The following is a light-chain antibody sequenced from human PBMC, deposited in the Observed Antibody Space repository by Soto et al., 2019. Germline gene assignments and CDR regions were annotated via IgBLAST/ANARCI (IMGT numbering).Light chain of an antibody. J-gene: IGLJ2*01. V-gene: IGLV2-14*01. CDR3: SSYTSSSTVV. CDR2: DVS. Sequence: QSALTQPASVSGSPGQSITISCTGTSSDVGGYDYVSWYQQHPGKAPKLMIYDVSNRPLGVCNRFSGSKSGNTASLTISGLQVEDEADYYCSSYTSSSTVVFGGGTQLTVL. CDR1: SSDVGGYDY.